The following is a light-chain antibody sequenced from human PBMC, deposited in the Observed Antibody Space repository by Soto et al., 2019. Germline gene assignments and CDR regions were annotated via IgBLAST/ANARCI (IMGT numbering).Light chain of an antibody. V-gene: IGKV3-15*01. Sequence: IVMTQSPATLSVSPGERATLSCRASQSVSSNLGWYQQKPGQAPRLLIYAASTRATGIPARFGGSESGTDFTLTISSLQSEDLAVYYCQQYNNWWTFGQGTKVEIK. CDR3: QQYNNWWT. CDR2: AAS. CDR1: QSVSSN. J-gene: IGKJ1*01.